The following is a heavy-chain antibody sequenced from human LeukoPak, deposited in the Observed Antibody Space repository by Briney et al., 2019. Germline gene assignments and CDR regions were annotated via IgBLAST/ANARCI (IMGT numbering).Heavy chain of an antibody. J-gene: IGHJ4*02. V-gene: IGHV1-18*01. CDR1: GYTFTSYG. CDR3: ATSYQWLVDY. Sequence: VASAKVSCKASGYTFTSYGISWVRQAPGQGLEWMGWISAYNGNTNYAQKLQGRVTMTTDTSTSTAYMELRSLRSDDTAVYYCATSYQWLVDYWGQGTLVTVSS. CDR2: ISAYNGNT. D-gene: IGHD6-19*01.